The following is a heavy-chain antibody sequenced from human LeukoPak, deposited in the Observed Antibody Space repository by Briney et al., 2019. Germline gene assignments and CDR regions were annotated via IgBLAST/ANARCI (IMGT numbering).Heavy chain of an antibody. J-gene: IGHJ3*02. V-gene: IGHV3-30*03. Sequence: GGSLRLSCTASKFTFSNYGMQWVRRAPGKGLEWVAVVSSDGGTKYYADSVKGRFTISRDNSKNTLYLQMNSLRAEDTAVYYCARDLEYSSSDIWGQGTMVTVSS. D-gene: IGHD6-6*01. CDR3: ARDLEYSSSDI. CDR1: KFTFSNYG. CDR2: VSSDGGTK.